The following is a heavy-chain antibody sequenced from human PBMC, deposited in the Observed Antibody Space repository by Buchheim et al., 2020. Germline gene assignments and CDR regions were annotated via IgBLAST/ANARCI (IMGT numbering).Heavy chain of an antibody. Sequence: QVQLVESGGGVVQPGRSLRLSCAASGFTFSSYAMHWVRQAPGKGLEWVAVISYDGSNKYYADSVKGRFTISRDNSKNTLYLQMNSLRAEDTAVYYCAKCPGGVVASNQDYWGQGTL. J-gene: IGHJ4*02. CDR2: ISYDGSNK. D-gene: IGHD2-15*01. CDR3: AKCPGGVVASNQDY. V-gene: IGHV3-30-3*02. CDR1: GFTFSSYA.